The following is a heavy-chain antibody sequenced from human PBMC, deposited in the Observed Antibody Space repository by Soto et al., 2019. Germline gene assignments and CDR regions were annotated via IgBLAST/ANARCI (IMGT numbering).Heavy chain of an antibody. V-gene: IGHV4-30-2*01. CDR3: ATQSYSNSGAYYYYAMDV. CDR1: GGSIRSGGYS. D-gene: IGHD4-4*01. CDR2: IYQSGST. J-gene: IGHJ6*02. Sequence: TLSLTCTLCGGSIRSGGYSWSWIRQPPGKGLEWIGYIYQSGSTYYNPSLKSRVTISVDRSRNQFSLKLSSVTAADTAVYFCATQSYSNSGAYYYYAMDVWGQGTTVTVS.